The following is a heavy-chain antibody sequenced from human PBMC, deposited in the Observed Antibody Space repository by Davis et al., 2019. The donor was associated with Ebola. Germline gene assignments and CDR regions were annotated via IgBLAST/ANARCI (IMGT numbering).Heavy chain of an antibody. CDR2: TYYRSKWFV. CDR3: ARDPPYDQGYDY. D-gene: IGHD3-22*01. CDR1: GDSVSSNTAA. Sequence: SQTLSLTCAISGDSVSSNTAAWNWIRQSPSRGLEWLGRTYYRSKWFVDYAVSVKSRKTINSDTSKNQFSLQLSSVTPEDTAVYYCARDPPYDQGYDYWGQGILVTVSS. V-gene: IGHV6-1*01. J-gene: IGHJ4*02.